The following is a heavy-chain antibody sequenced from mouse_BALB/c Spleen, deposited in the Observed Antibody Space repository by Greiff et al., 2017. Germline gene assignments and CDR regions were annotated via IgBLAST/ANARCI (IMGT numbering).Heavy chain of an antibody. V-gene: IGHV1S56*01. D-gene: IGHD1-1*01. J-gene: IGHJ4*01. CDR1: GYTFTSYD. Sequence: VQLQQSGAELVKPGAPVKLSCKASGYTFTSYDINWVRQRPEQGLEWIGWIFPGDGRTKYNEKFKDKATRTTDKYSRTAYMQLSRLTSEASAVCFCARRDYGYAMDYGGRGTSVTVST. CDR3: ARRDYGYAMDY. CDR2: IFPGDGRT.